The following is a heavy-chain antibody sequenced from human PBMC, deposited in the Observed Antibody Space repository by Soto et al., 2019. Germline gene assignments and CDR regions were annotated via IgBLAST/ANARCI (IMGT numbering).Heavy chain of an antibody. CDR3: ARGRPGYCRSTSCLNVDY. D-gene: IGHD2-2*01. CDR2: MNPNSGNT. J-gene: IGHJ4*02. Sequence: QVQLVQSGAEVKKPGASVKVSCTASGYTFTSYDINWVRQATGQGLEWMGWMNPNSGNTGYAQKFQGRVTMTRNTSISTAYMELSSLRSEDTAVYYCARGRPGYCRSTSCLNVDYWGQGNLVTVSS. CDR1: GYTFTSYD. V-gene: IGHV1-8*01.